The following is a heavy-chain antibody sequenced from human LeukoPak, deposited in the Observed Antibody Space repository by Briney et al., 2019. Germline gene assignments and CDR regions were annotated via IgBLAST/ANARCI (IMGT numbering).Heavy chain of an antibody. J-gene: IGHJ4*02. Sequence: PGRSLRLSCAASGFTFSSYGMHWVRQAPGKGLEWVAVISYDGSNKYYADSVKGRFTISRDNSKNTLYLQMNSLRAEDTAVYYCAKDVDGWNVLISLDYWGQGTLVTVSS. D-gene: IGHD1-1*01. CDR3: AKDVDGWNVLISLDY. V-gene: IGHV3-30*18. CDR2: ISYDGSNK. CDR1: GFTFSSYG.